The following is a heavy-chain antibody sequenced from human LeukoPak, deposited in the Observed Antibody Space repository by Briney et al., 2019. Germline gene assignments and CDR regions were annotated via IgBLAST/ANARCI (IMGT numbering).Heavy chain of an antibody. CDR2: IVPFFGTS. J-gene: IGHJ6*03. V-gene: IGHV1-69*01. CDR3: ARSDITGTPSSDSYYFYYMDV. D-gene: IGHD1-7*01. Sequence: SVKVSCKASGGTFSTFAIRWVRQAPGQGLEWMGGIVPFFGTSSSAQKFQGRVTITSDESTSTAYMELSGLRSEDTAVYYCARSDITGTPSSDSYYFYYMDVWGKGTAVTVSS. CDR1: GGTFSTFA.